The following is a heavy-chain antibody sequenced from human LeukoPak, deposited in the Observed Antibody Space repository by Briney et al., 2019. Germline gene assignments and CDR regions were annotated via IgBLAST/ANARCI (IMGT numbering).Heavy chain of an antibody. CDR2: INHSGST. CDR3: ARHDPTSTGYYYYMDV. D-gene: IGHD5/OR15-5a*01. CDR1: GGSFSGYY. Sequence: SETLSLTCAVYGGSFSGYYWSWIRQPPGKGLEWIGEINHSGSTNYNPSLKSRVTISVDTSKNQFSLKLSSVTAADTAVYYCARHDPTSTGYYYYMDVWGKGTTVTVSS. J-gene: IGHJ6*03. V-gene: IGHV4-34*01.